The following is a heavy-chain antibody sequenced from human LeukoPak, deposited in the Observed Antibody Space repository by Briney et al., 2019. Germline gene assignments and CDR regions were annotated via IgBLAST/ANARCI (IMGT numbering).Heavy chain of an antibody. Sequence: PGGSLRLSCAASGFTLSDYYMSWIRQAPGKGLEWVSYISSSGSTIYYADSVKGRFTISRDNAKNSLYLQMNSLRAEDTAVYYCARGIDRLHYDILTGYYSSPLDYWGQGTLVTVSS. CDR2: ISSSGSTI. CDR3: ARGIDRLHYDILTGYYSSPLDY. V-gene: IGHV3-11*04. J-gene: IGHJ4*02. D-gene: IGHD3-9*01. CDR1: GFTLSDYY.